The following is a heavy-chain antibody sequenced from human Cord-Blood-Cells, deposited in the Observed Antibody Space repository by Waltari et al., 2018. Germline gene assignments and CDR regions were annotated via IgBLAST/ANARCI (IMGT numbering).Heavy chain of an antibody. J-gene: IGHJ2*01. V-gene: IGHV4-59*01. CDR3: ARAPAAATLWYFDL. CDR1: GGSISSYY. D-gene: IGHD6-13*01. CDR2: IYYSGST. Sequence: QVQLQESGPGLVKPSETLSLTCTVSGGSISSYYWSWIRQPPGKGLEWIGYIYYSGSTNYNPSLKSRVTISVDTSKNQFSLKLSSVTAADTAVYYCARAPAAATLWYFDLWGRGTLVTVSS.